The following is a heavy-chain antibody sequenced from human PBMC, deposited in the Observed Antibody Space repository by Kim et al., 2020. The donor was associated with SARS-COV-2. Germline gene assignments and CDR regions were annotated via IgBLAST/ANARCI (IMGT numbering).Heavy chain of an antibody. V-gene: IGHV1-69*13. D-gene: IGHD3-3*01. CDR3: ARWGAYYDFWSLEYGMDV. J-gene: IGHJ6*02. CDR1: GGTFSSYA. Sequence: SVKVSCKASGGTFSSYAISWVRQAPGQGLEWMGGIIPIFGTANYAQKFQGRVTITADESTSTAYMELSSLRSEDTAVYYCARWGAYYDFWSLEYGMDVWGQGTTVTVSS. CDR2: IIPIFGTA.